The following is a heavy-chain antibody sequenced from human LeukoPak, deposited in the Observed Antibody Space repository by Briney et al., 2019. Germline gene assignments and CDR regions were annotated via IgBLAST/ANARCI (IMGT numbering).Heavy chain of an antibody. CDR2: ITWNSGSV. J-gene: IGHJ5*02. CDR3: AKNSFGVEHNWFDP. Sequence: PGGSLRLSCAASGFRFDDYAMHWVRQAPGKGPEWVSGITWNSGSVGYADSVQGRFTISRDNSKNTLYLQMNSLRAEDTAVYYCAKNSFGVEHNWFDPWGQGTLVTVSS. CDR1: GFRFDDYA. D-gene: IGHD3-3*01. V-gene: IGHV3-9*01.